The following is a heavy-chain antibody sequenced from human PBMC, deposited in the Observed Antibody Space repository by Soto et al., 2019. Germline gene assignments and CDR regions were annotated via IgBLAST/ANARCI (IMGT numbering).Heavy chain of an antibody. V-gene: IGHV1-8*01. CDR2: MNPNSGNT. CDR1: GYTFTSYD. J-gene: IGHJ6*02. D-gene: IGHD3-3*01. CDR3: ARLLSITIFGVVPDV. Sequence: GPVKVSCKASGYTFTSYDINWVRQATGQGLEWMGWMNPNSGNTGYAQKFQGRVTMTRNTSISTAYMELSSLRSEDTAVYYCARLLSITIFGVVPDVWGQGTTVTVSS.